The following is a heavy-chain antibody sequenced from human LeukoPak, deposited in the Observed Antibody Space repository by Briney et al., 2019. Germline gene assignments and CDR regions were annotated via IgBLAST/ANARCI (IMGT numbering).Heavy chain of an antibody. Sequence: GGSRRLSCAASGFTFSSYWMSWVRQAPGKGLEWVANIKQDGSEKYYVDSVKGRFTISRDNAKNSLYLQMNSLRAEDTAVYYCATNWKRGWYFDYWGQGTLVTVSS. CDR2: IKQDGSEK. J-gene: IGHJ4*02. CDR3: ATNWKRGWYFDY. V-gene: IGHV3-7*01. D-gene: IGHD1-1*01. CDR1: GFTFSSYW.